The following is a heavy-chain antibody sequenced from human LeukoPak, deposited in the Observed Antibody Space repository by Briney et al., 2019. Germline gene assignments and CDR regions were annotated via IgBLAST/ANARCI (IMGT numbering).Heavy chain of an antibody. Sequence: GGSLRLSCVASGFTFSISSYAMHWVRQAPGKGLECVSAISSNGGSTYYANSVKGRFTVSRDNSKNTLYLQMGSLRVEDMAVYYCARGGHYYGSGSYYNEPTDYWGQGTLVIVSS. D-gene: IGHD3-10*01. J-gene: IGHJ4*02. CDR3: ARGGHYYGSGSYYNEPTDY. V-gene: IGHV3-64*01. CDR2: ISSNGGST. CDR1: GFTFSISSYA.